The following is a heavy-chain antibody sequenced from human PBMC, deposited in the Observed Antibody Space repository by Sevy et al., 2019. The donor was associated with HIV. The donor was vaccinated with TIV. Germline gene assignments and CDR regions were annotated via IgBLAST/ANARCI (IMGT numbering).Heavy chain of an antibody. CDR1: GGSLNGFY. CDR2: IDHTGRTTYKPPLT. V-gene: IGHV4-34*01. J-gene: IGHJ3*02. Sequence: SETLSLTCVVNGGSLNGFYWNWIRQPPGKGLEWIGEIDHTGRTTYKPPLTNYNPTLKSRVTMSLDTSKNQFSLKLTSVTAADTAVYYCARGQGGRSGSRATVFDIWGQGTMVTVSS. CDR3: ARGQGGRSGSRATVFDI. D-gene: IGHD6-19*01.